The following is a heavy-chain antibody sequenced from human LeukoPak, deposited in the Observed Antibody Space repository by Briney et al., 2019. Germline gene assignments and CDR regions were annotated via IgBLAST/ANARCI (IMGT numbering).Heavy chain of an antibody. CDR3: AKTGGGYYSGFDP. V-gene: IGHV3-30*02. Sequence: PGGALRLSCAASGFTFSSYGMHWVRQAPGKGLEWVAFIRYDGSNKYYADSVKGRFTISRDNSKNTLYLQMNSLRAEDTAVYYCAKTGGGYYSGFDPWGQGTLVTVSS. CDR1: GFTFSSYG. J-gene: IGHJ5*02. D-gene: IGHD1-26*01. CDR2: IRYDGSNK.